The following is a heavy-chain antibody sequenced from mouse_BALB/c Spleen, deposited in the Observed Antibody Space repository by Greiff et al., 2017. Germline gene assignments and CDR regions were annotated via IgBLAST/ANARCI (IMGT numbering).Heavy chain of an antibody. Sequence: VKLVESGAELARPGASVKLSCKASGYTFTSYWMQWVKQRPGQGLEWIGAIYPGDGDTRYTQKFKGKATLTADKSSSTAYMQLSSLASEDSAVYYCAREVGLPYAMDYWGQGTSVTVSS. CDR3: AREVGLPYAMDY. J-gene: IGHJ4*01. D-gene: IGHD1-1*01. V-gene: IGHV1-87*01. CDR1: GYTFTSYW. CDR2: IYPGDGDT.